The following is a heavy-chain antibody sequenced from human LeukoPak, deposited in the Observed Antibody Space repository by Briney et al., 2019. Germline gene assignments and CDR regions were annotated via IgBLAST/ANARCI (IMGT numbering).Heavy chain of an antibody. J-gene: IGHJ4*02. CDR2: VKSRSSGEQT. D-gene: IGHD3-10*01. V-gene: IGHV3-15*06. CDR1: EFGISNDW. CDR3: TLIQGWGSGSYYRDY. Sequence: PGGSLRLSCEASEFGISNDWMSWVRQTPGKGLEWVARVKSRSSGEQTHYAAAVKGRFIISRDDSRNTLYLQMNSLTIEDTAVYYCTLIQGWGSGSYYRDYWGQGTLVTVSS.